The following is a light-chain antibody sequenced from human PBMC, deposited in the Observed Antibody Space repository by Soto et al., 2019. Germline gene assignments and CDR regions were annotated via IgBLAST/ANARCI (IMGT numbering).Light chain of an antibody. Sequence: EIVLIQSPATLSLSPGERATLSCRASQSVSSSLAWYQQNPGQAPRLLIFDASNRATGIPVRFSGSGSGTDFTLTISSLEPEDFTVYYCQQYSSNPQTFGQGTKLEIK. CDR2: DAS. CDR3: QQYSSNPQT. V-gene: IGKV3-11*01. J-gene: IGKJ2*01. CDR1: QSVSSS.